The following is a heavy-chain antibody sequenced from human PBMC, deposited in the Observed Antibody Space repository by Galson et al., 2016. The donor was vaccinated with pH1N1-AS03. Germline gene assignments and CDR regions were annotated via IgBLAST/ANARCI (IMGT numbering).Heavy chain of an antibody. CDR1: GDTFSSYHA. Sequence: SVKVSCKASGDTFSSYHAISWVRQAPGQGLEWMGGITAMFDTINYAQRFQGRLTITADKSTSTAHMEMRSLRSEDTAVYFCARHSGYHFRNNAFDIWGQGTLVTVSS. CDR3: ARHSGYHFRNNAFDI. CDR2: ITAMFDTI. D-gene: IGHD5-12*01. J-gene: IGHJ3*02. V-gene: IGHV1-69*06.